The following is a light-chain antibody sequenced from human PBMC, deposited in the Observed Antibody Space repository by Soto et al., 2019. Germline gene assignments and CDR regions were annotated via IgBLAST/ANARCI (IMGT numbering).Light chain of an antibody. J-gene: IGLJ1*01. CDR2: DVS. Sequence: QSALTQPRSVSGSPGQSVTISCTGTSSDVGNYNYVSWYQQHPGKAPKFMIYDVSKRPSGVPDRFSGSKSGNTASLTISGLQAEDEADYYCCSYAGNYTCVFGTGTKLTVL. CDR1: SSDVGNYNY. V-gene: IGLV2-11*01. CDR3: CSYAGNYTCV.